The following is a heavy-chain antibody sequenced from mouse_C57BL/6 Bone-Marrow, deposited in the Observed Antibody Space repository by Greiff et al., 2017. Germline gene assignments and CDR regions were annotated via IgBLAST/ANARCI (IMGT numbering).Heavy chain of an antibody. D-gene: IGHD1-1*01. V-gene: IGHV1-64*01. J-gene: IGHJ2*01. CDR3: ARGYYGSSFFDY. Sequence: VQLQQPGAELVKPGASVKLSCKASGYAFTSYWMHWVKQRPGQGLEWIGMIHPNSGSTNYNEKFKSKATLTVDKSSSTAYMQLSSLTSEGSAVYYCARGYYGSSFFDYWGQGTTLTVSS. CDR1: GYAFTSYW. CDR2: IHPNSGST.